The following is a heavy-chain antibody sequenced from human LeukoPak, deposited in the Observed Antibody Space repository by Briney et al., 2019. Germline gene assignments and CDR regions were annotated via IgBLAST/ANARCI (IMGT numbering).Heavy chain of an antibody. Sequence: PGGSLRLSGAASGFTVSSDYMSWVRHAPGKGLEWVSLIYSGGDTYYADSVKGRFIISRDDSKKTLYLEMNSLRGEDTAVYYCAVGSTSVYTYGYLDYWGQGTLVTVSS. CDR3: AVGSTSVYTYGYLDY. J-gene: IGHJ4*02. V-gene: IGHV3-66*01. CDR1: GFTVSSDY. D-gene: IGHD5-18*01. CDR2: IYSGGDT.